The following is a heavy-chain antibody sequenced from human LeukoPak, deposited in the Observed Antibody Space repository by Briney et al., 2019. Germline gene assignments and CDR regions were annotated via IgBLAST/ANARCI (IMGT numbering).Heavy chain of an antibody. V-gene: IGHV4-59*01. D-gene: IGHD3-10*01. Sequence: SETLSLTCTVSSGSISSYYWSWIRQPPGKGLEWSGYIYYSGSTNYNPSLKSRVTISVDTSKNQFSLKLSSVTAADTAVYYCARNVRGVTENWFDPWGQGTLVTVSS. CDR2: IYYSGST. J-gene: IGHJ5*02. CDR1: SGSISSYY. CDR3: ARNVRGVTENWFDP.